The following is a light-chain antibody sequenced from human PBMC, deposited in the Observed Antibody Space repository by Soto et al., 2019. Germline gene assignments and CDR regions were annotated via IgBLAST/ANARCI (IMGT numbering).Light chain of an antibody. Sequence: QSVLTQPASVSGSPGQSITISCTGTSSDVGNYNLVSWYQQHPGKAPKLMIYDVSKRPSGVSNRFSGSKSGNTASLTISGLQADDEADYYCCSYAGDSYVFGTGTTVTVL. J-gene: IGLJ1*01. V-gene: IGLV2-23*02. CDR2: DVS. CDR3: CSYAGDSYV. CDR1: SSDVGNYNL.